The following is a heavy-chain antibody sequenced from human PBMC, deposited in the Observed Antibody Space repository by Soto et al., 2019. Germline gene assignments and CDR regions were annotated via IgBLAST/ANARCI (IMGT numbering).Heavy chain of an antibody. J-gene: IGHJ3*02. CDR2: ISAYNGNT. Sequence: ASVKVSCKASGYTFTNYGINWVRQAPGQGLEWVGWISAYNGNTNYGQKFQGRVTMTTDTSTTTAYMELSSLRSEDTAVYYCARGPTMILDFDIWGQGPMVTVS. D-gene: IGHD3-22*01. CDR3: ARGPTMILDFDI. CDR1: GYTFTNYG. V-gene: IGHV1-18*01.